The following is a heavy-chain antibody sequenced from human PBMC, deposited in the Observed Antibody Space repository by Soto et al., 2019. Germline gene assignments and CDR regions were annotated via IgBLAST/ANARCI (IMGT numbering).Heavy chain of an antibody. V-gene: IGHV1-8*01. D-gene: IGHD1-20*01. CDR1: GYTFTSYD. CDR3: ARGDNWNNSYYYYYMDV. Sequence: QVQLVQSGAEVKKPGASVKVSCKASGYTFTSYDINWVRQATGQGLEWMGWMNPNSGNTGYAQKFQGRVTMTRNTSISTAYMELSSLSSEDTAVYYCARGDNWNNSYYYYYMDVWGKGTTVTVSS. J-gene: IGHJ6*03. CDR2: MNPNSGNT.